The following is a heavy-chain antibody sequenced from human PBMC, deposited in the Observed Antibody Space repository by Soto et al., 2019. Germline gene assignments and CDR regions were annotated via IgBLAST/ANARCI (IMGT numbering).Heavy chain of an antibody. Sequence: EVQLVESGGGLVQPGGSVKLSCAASGFTFSDSAIHWVRQASGKGLEWVGRIRTRTNSYATAYAASVKGRFTISRDDSKNPAYLQMNSLKTEDTAVYYCCRLGCELLGLDYRGQGILLTVSS. CDR2: IRTRTNSYAT. J-gene: IGHJ4*02. V-gene: IGHV3-73*01. D-gene: IGHD1-26*01. CDR3: CRLGCELLGLDY. CDR1: GFTFSDSA.